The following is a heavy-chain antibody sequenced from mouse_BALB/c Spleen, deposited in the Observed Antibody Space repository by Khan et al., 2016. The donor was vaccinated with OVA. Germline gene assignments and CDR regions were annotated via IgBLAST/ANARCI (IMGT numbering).Heavy chain of an antibody. CDR1: GYSFTGYN. J-gene: IGHJ1*01. V-gene: IGHV1S135*01. CDR2: IDPYYGGI. Sequence: IQLVQSGPELEKPGASVKISCKASGYSFTGYNMNWVKQSTGKSLEWIGNIDPYYGGISYNQKFKGKATLTVDKSSSTAYMQLKSLTSEDSAVYYCARSTWYFDVWGAGTTVTVSS. CDR3: ARSTWYFDV.